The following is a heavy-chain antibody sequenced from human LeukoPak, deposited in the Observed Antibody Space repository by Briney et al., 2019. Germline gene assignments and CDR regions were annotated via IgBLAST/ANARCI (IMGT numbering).Heavy chain of an antibody. CDR2: VFDSGST. CDR1: GGSISRTSYY. D-gene: IGHD6-13*01. Sequence: SETLSLTCTVSGGSISRTSYYWDWIRQPPGKGLEWIGNVFDSGSTHHNPSLKSRVTISVDTSKNQFSLKLSSVTAADTAVYYCARQASAAGPFDYWGQGTLVTVSS. J-gene: IGHJ4*02. V-gene: IGHV4-39*01. CDR3: ARQASAAGPFDY.